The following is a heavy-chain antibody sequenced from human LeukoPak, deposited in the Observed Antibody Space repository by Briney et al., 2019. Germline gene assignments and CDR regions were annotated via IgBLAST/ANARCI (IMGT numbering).Heavy chain of an antibody. J-gene: IGHJ6*02. CDR2: INSDGSST. Sequence: GGSLRLSCAASGFTFSSYWMHWVRQAPGKGLVWVSRINSDGSSTSYADSVKGRFTISRDNAKNTLYLQMNSLRAEDTAVYYCARDQDYDFWSDHYGMDVWGQGTTVTVSS. CDR3: ARDQDYDFWSDHYGMDV. V-gene: IGHV3-74*01. CDR1: GFTFSSYW. D-gene: IGHD3-3*01.